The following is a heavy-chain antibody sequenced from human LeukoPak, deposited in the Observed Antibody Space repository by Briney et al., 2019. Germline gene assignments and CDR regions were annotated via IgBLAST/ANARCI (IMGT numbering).Heavy chain of an antibody. CDR1: GFTFSSYG. D-gene: IGHD4-23*01. V-gene: IGHV3-30*03. CDR2: ISYDGSNK. J-gene: IGHJ5*02. CDR3: ARGRWPENNWFDP. Sequence: GRSLRLSCAASGFTFSSYGMHWVRQAPGKGLEWVAVISYDGSNKYYADSVKGRFTISRDNSKNTLYLQMNSLRAEDTAVYYCARGRWPENNWFDPWGQGSLVTVSS.